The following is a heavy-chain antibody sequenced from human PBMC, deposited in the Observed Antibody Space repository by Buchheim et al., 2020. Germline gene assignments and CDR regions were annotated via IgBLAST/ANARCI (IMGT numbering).Heavy chain of an antibody. CDR1: GFTFSTYA. D-gene: IGHD4-17*01. CDR2: IGSSGVST. J-gene: IGHJ4*02. V-gene: IGHV3-23*01. CDR3: AKHGDYRFDY. Sequence: EVQLLESGGGLVQPGGSLRLSCAASGFTFSTYALSWVRQAPGKGLAWLSSIGSSGVSTDYADSVKGRFTISRDNSKNTLYLQMDSLRAEDTAVYYCAKHGDYRFDYWGQGTL.